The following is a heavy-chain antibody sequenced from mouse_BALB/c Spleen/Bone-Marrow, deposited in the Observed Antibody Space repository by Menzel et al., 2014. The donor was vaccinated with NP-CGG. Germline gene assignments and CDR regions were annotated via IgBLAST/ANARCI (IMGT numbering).Heavy chain of an antibody. J-gene: IGHJ2*01. CDR1: GYTFTAYV. CDR2: INPYNDGT. D-gene: IGHD2-3*01. V-gene: IGHV1-14*01. Sequence: EVQLQQSGPELVKPGASVKMSCKASGYTFTAYVMHWVKQKPGQGLEWIGYINPYNDGTNYIEKFKGKATLTSDIPSSTAHMELSSLTSEDSAVYYCAREGWLLRFDYWGQGTTLTVSS. CDR3: AREGWLLRFDY.